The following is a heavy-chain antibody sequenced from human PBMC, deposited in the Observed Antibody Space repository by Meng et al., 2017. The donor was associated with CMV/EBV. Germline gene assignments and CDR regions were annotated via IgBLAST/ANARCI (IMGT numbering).Heavy chain of an antibody. CDR2: VRGDESMI. J-gene: IGHJ4*02. D-gene: IGHD1-26*01. V-gene: IGHV3-74*01. CDR3: TREGYSGSLDY. CDR1: GFTFSNSW. Sequence: SFAVSGFTFSNSWMHWVRQAPGKGLVWVSRVRGDESMITYADSVKGRFSISRDNAKNHLYLQMNSLRAEDTAVYYCTREGYSGSLDYWGQGTLVTVSS.